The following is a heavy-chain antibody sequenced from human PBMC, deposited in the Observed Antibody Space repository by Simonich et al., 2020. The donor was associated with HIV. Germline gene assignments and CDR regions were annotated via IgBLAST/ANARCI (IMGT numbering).Heavy chain of an antibody. D-gene: IGHD4-17*01. J-gene: IGHJ4*02. Sequence: QVQLQQWGAGLLKPSETLSLTCAVYGGSFRGYYWSWIRQPPGKGLEWIGEINHSESTNYNPSLKSRVTISVDTSKNQFSLKLSSVNAADTAVYYCARRHPTTVTTPYFDYWGQGTLVTVSS. CDR2: INHSEST. CDR3: ARRHPTTVTTPYFDY. CDR1: GGSFRGYY. V-gene: IGHV4-34*01.